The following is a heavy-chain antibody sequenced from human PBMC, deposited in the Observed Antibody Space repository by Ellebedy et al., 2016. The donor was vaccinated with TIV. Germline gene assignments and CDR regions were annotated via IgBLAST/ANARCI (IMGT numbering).Heavy chain of an antibody. J-gene: IGHJ4*02. CDR3: ARQEISYSSGWYGRYYFDY. CDR2: IYYSGST. CDR1: GGSISSYY. Sequence: SETLSLTCTVSGGSISSYYWSWIRQPPGKGLEWIGYIYYSGSTNYNPSLKSRVTISVDTSKNQFSLKLSSVTAADTAVYYCARQEISYSSGWYGRYYFDYWGQGTLVTVSS. D-gene: IGHD6-19*01. V-gene: IGHV4-59*08.